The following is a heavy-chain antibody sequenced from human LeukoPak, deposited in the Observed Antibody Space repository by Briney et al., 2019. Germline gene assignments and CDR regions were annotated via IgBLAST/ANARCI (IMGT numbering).Heavy chain of an antibody. CDR3: ARESSWTFDV. V-gene: IGHV3-7*03. D-gene: IGHD3-3*01. CDR2: IKSDGGEE. Sequence: PGGSLRLSCAASGFTFNGYWMTWVRQAPGKGLEWVAIIKSDGGEEYYVDSVKGRFTVSRVNAKNSLFLQLNSLRAEDTAVYYCARESSWTFDVWGQGTMVTVSS. CDR1: GFTFNGYW. J-gene: IGHJ3*01.